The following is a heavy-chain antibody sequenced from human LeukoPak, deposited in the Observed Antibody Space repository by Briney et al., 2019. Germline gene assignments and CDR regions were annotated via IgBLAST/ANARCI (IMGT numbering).Heavy chain of an antibody. CDR2: VSGSGST. D-gene: IGHD2/OR15-2a*01. J-gene: IGHJ4*02. Sequence: GRSLRLSCAASGFTFRSYAVSWVRQAPGKGLEWVSAVSGSGSTYYADSVKGRFTISRDNSKNTLYLQMNSLRAEDTAVYYCAKDFLSPATPFDYWGQGTLVTVSS. CDR3: AKDFLSPATPFDY. V-gene: IGHV3-23*01. CDR1: GFTFRSYA.